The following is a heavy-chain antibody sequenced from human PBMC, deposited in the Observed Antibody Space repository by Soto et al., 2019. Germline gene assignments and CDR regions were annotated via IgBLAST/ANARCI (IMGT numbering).Heavy chain of an antibody. CDR1: GYTFTSYD. J-gene: IGHJ4*02. Sequence: ASLKVSCKASGYTFTSYDINWVRKATGQGLEWMGWMNPNSGNTGYAQKFQGRVTMTRNTSISTAYMELSSLRSEDTAVYYCARVEYSSGWLEPPFFDYWGQGTLVTVSS. V-gene: IGHV1-8*01. CDR3: ARVEYSSGWLEPPFFDY. D-gene: IGHD6-19*01. CDR2: MNPNSGNT.